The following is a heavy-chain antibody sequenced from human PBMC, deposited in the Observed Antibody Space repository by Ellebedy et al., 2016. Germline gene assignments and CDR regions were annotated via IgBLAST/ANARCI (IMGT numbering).Heavy chain of an antibody. V-gene: IGHV1-2*04. CDR3: ARELTGSPYYFDY. Sequence: ASVKVSCKASGYTFTGYYMHWVRQAPGQGLEWMGWINPNSGGTNYAQEFQGWVTMTRDTSISTAYMELSRLRSDDTAVYYCARELTGSPYYFDYWGQGTLVTVSS. D-gene: IGHD3-9*01. J-gene: IGHJ4*02. CDR1: GYTFTGYY. CDR2: INPNSGGT.